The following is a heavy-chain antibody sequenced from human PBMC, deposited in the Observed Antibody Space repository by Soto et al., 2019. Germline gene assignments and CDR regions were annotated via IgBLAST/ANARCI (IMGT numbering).Heavy chain of an antibody. V-gene: IGHV1-18*01. CDR1: GYSLTSYD. J-gene: IGHJ3*02. D-gene: IGHD6-19*01. CDR2: MSAYSGNT. CDR3: ASETPSSGSHSGAFDI. Sequence: GASVKVGRKSSGYSLTSYDINWVRQATGQGLEWMGWMSAYSGNTNYAQKLQGRVTMTTDTSTSTAYMELRSLRSDDTAVYYCASETPSSGSHSGAFDIWGQGTMVTVSS.